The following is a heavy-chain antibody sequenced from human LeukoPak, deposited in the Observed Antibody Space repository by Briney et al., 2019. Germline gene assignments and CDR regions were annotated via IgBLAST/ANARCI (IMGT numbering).Heavy chain of an antibody. CDR1: GDYITNNHCY. CDR3: VRLDYSNFFDY. J-gene: IGHJ4*02. CDR2: IYYSGRP. D-gene: IGHD4-11*01. V-gene: IGHV4-39*07. Sequence: SETLSLTCTVSGDYITNNHCYCGWVRQPPGKGLEWIASIYYSGRPYYTPSLKSRVTMSVDTSKNQFSLKLSSVTAADTAVYYCVRLDYSNFFDYWGQGNLVTVFS.